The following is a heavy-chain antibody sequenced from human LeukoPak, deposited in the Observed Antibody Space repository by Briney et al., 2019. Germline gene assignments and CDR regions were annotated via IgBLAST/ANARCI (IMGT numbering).Heavy chain of an antibody. CDR1: GGSISSSSYY. CDR3: ARFRVGDYVWGSYRYEVGAFDI. D-gene: IGHD3-16*02. Sequence: ASETLSLTCTVSGGSISSSSYYWGWIHQPPGKGLEWIGSIYYSGSTYYNPSLKSRVTISVDTSKNQFSLKLSSVTAADTAVYYCARFRVGDYVWGSYRYEVGAFDIWGQGTMVTVSS. V-gene: IGHV4-39*01. J-gene: IGHJ3*02. CDR2: IYYSGST.